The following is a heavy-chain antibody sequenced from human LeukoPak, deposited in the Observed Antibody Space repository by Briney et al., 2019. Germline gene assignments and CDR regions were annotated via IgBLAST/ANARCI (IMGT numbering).Heavy chain of an antibody. CDR2: IYWDDDK. J-gene: IGHJ4*02. Sequence: SGPTLVNPTQTLTLTCTFSGFSLSTSGVGVGWIRQPPGKALEWLALIYWDDDKRYSPSLKSRLTITKDTSKNQVVLTMTNMDPGDKAKIFLSHHPRVLGLNRPHKFAYWGQGTLVTVPS. CDR1: GFSLSTSGVG. CDR3: SHHPRVLGLNRPHKFAY. V-gene: IGHV2-5*02. D-gene: IGHD1-14*01.